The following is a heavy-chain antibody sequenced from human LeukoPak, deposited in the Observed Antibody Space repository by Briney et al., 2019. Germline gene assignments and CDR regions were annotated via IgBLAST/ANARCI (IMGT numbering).Heavy chain of an antibody. Sequence: SETLSLTCTVSGGSISSGGYYWNWIRQHPGKGLEWIGYIHYSGSTYNNPSLKSRVIISVDTSRSQFSLKLSSVTAADTAVYYCARQGAYRELDYWGQGTLVTVSS. CDR1: GGSISSGGYY. CDR3: ARQGAYRELDY. D-gene: IGHD1-1*01. CDR2: IHYSGST. J-gene: IGHJ4*02. V-gene: IGHV4-31*03.